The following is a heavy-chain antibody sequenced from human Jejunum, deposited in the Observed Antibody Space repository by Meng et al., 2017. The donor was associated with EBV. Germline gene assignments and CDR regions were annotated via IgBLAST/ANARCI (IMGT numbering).Heavy chain of an antibody. V-gene: IGHV1-18*01. CDR1: GYDFINAG. CDR2: ISVYRGNT. CDR3: ARDRSNSDY. J-gene: IGHJ4*02. Sequence: QRVRVGAEVTQHVALVKVSCKSSGYDFINAGISWVRQAPGQGLEWMGWISVYRGNTNYAQRFQDRVTLTTNTSTSTVYMELRSLTSDDTAVYYCARDRSNSDYWGQGTLVTVSS. D-gene: IGHD5-24*01.